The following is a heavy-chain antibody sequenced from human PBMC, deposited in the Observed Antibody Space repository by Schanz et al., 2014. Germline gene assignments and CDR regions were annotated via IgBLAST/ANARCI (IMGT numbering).Heavy chain of an antibody. CDR2: IYYSGNT. CDR1: GGSISTSNHY. Sequence: QLQLQESGPGLVKPLETLSLTCTVSGGSISTSNHYWGWIRQPPGKGLEWIGSIYYSGNTYYNPSLRGRVTISVDTPKTRFSLKLSSVTAADTAVYYCARQNLGYCSSTDCKNWFDPWGQGTLVTVSS. D-gene: IGHD2-2*01. CDR3: ARQNLGYCSSTDCKNWFDP. V-gene: IGHV4-39*01. J-gene: IGHJ5*02.